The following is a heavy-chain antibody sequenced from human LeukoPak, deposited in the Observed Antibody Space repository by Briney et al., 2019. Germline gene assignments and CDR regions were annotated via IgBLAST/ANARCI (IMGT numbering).Heavy chain of an antibody. CDR3: AVYCSSTGCYGNWFDP. CDR2: IYYSGST. D-gene: IGHD2-2*01. Sequence: SQTLSLTCAVSGGSISSGGYSWSWIRQPPGKGLEWIGYIYYSGSTYYNPSLKSRVTISVDTSKNQFSLKLSSVTAADSAVYYCAVYCSSTGCYGNWFDPWGQGTLVTVSS. J-gene: IGHJ5*02. V-gene: IGHV4-31*11. CDR1: GGSISSGGYS.